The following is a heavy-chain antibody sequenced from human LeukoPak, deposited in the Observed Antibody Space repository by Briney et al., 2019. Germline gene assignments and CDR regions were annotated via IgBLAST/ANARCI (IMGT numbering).Heavy chain of an antibody. V-gene: IGHV3-33*01. D-gene: IGHD3-3*01. CDR2: IWYDGSNK. J-gene: IGHJ4*02. CDR3: ATGTETSGHYDFWSGYYPRFDY. Sequence: PGGSLRLSCAASRFTFSSYGMHWVRQAPGKGLEWVAVIWYDGSNKYYADSVKGRFTISRDNSKNTLYLQMNSLRAEDAAVYYCATGTETSGHYDFWSGYYPRFDYWGQGTLVTVSS. CDR1: RFTFSSYG.